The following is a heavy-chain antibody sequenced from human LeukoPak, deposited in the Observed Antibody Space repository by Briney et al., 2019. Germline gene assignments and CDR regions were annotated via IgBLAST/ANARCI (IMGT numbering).Heavy chain of an antibody. CDR3: ARNSNRYMDV. CDR2: IKEDGSEK. CDR1: GFTFSSYA. Sequence: PGGSLRLSCAASGFTFSSYAMSWVRQAPGKGLEWVANIKEDGSEKYYVDSVKGRFAISRDNAKNSLYLQMNSLRAEDTAVYYCARNSNRYMDVWGKGTTVTVSS. V-gene: IGHV3-7*01. J-gene: IGHJ6*03. D-gene: IGHD2/OR15-2a*01.